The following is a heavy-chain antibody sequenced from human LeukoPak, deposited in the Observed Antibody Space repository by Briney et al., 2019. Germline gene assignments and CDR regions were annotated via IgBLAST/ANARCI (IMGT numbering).Heavy chain of an antibody. J-gene: IGHJ4*02. D-gene: IGHD3-22*01. CDR3: AREGGSSGYGPNY. CDR2: MNPNSGNT. V-gene: IGHV1-18*01. Sequence: ASVKVSCKASGYTFTSYDINWVRQATGQGLEWMGWMNPNSGNTNYAQKLQGRVTMTTDTSTSTAYMELRSLRSDDTAVYYCAREGGSSGYGPNYWGQGTLVTVSS. CDR1: GYTFTSYD.